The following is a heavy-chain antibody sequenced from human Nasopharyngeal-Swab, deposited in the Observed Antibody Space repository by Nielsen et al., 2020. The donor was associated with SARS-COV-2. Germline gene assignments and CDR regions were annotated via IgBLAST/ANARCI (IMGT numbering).Heavy chain of an antibody. CDR2: MYTSGST. J-gene: IGHJ6*02. CDR3: AREDRWTLTSFYYALDV. CDR1: GVSISSGSYY. Sequence: SETLSLTCSVSGVSISSGSYYWSWIRQPAGKGLEWIGHMYTSGSTNYHPSLKSRVAISIDTSKNQFSLRLSSVTAADTAVYCCAREDRWTLTSFYYALDVWGQGTTVTVSS. D-gene: IGHD3-9*01. V-gene: IGHV4-61*09.